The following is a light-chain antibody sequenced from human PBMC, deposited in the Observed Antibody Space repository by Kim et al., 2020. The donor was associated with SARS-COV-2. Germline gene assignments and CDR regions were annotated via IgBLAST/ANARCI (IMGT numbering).Light chain of an antibody. CDR1: QSVSSSY. CDR2: GAS. CDR3: QQYGSSPLT. Sequence: IVLTQSPGTLSLSPGERATLSCRASQSVSSSYLAWYQQKPGQAPRLLIYGASSRATGIPDRFSGSGSGTDFTLTISRLEPEDFAVYYCQQYGSSPLTFGVGTKVEIK. V-gene: IGKV3-20*01. J-gene: IGKJ4*01.